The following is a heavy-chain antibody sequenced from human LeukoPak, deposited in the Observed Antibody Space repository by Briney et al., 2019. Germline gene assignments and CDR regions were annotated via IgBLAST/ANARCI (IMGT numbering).Heavy chain of an antibody. J-gene: IGHJ6*02. V-gene: IGHV1-2*02. CDR2: INPNSGGT. CDR3: ARDLSEASRYYDILTGYYHYGMDV. D-gene: IGHD3-9*01. Sequence: ASVKVSCKASGYTFTGYYMHWVRQAPGQGLEWMGWINPNSGGTNYAQKFQGRVTMTRDTSISTAYMELSRLRSDDTAVYYCARDLSEASRYYDILTGYYHYGMDVWGQGTTVTVSS. CDR1: GYTFTGYY.